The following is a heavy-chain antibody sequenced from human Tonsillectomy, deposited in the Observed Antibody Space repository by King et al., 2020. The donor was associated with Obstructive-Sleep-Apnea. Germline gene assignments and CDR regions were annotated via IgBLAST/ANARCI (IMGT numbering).Heavy chain of an antibody. CDR2: IYYSGST. J-gene: IGHJ6*02. CDR1: GGSISSYY. Sequence: VQLQESGPGLVKPSETLSLTCTVSGGSISSYYWNWIRQPPGKGLEWIGYIYYSGSTNYNPSLKSRVTISEDTSKNQFSLKLSSVTSADTAVYYCARVNYYYGMDVWVQGTTVTVSS. CDR3: ARVNYYYGMDV. V-gene: IGHV4-59*01.